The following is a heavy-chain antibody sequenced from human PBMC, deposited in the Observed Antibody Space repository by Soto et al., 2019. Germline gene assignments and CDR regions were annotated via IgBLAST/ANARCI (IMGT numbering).Heavy chain of an antibody. J-gene: IGHJ6*02. V-gene: IGHV3-30*18. Sequence: QVQLVESGGGVVQPGRSLRLSCAASGFTFSSYGMHWVRQAPGKGLEWVAVISYDGTNKYYADSVKGRFTISRDNSKNRLYLQMNILRAGDTAVYYCAKDLRRPGRAACMAVWGQGTTVTVSS. CDR3: AKDLRRPGRAACMAV. CDR2: ISYDGTNK. CDR1: GFTFSSYG. D-gene: IGHD4-17*01.